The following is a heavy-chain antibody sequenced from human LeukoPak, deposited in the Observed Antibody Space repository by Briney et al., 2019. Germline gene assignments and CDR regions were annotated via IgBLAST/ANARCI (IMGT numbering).Heavy chain of an antibody. CDR1: GFTFSNAW. CDR2: IKSKTDGGTT. CDR3: TREDIVVVVAATGAFDI. J-gene: IGHJ3*02. D-gene: IGHD2-15*01. V-gene: IGHV3-15*01. Sequence: GGSLRLSCAASGFTFSNAWMNWVRQAPGKGLEWVGRIKSKTDGGTTDSAAPVKNRFTISRDDSKNTLDRQMNSLKTEDTAVYYCTREDIVVVVAATGAFDIWGQGTMVTVSS.